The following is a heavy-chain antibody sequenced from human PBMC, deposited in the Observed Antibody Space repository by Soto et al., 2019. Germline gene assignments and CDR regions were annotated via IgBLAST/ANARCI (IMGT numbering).Heavy chain of an antibody. CDR2: ISGSGGST. V-gene: IGHV3-23*01. Sequence: GGSLRLSCAASGFTFSSYAMSWVRQAPGKGLEWVSAISGSGGSTYYADSVKGRFTISRDNSKNTLYLQMNSLRAEDTAVYYCARTVIAAAGTFYFDYWGQGTLVTVSS. CDR3: ARTVIAAAGTFYFDY. J-gene: IGHJ4*02. D-gene: IGHD6-13*01. CDR1: GFTFSSYA.